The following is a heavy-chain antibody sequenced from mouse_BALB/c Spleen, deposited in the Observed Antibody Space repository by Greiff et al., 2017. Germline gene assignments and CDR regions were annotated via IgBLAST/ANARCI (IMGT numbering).Heavy chain of an antibody. V-gene: IGHV1-80*01. D-gene: IGHD1-1*01. CDR1: GYAFSSYW. J-gene: IGHJ2*01. CDR2: IYPGDGDT. CDR3: ARHYYGSSDY. Sequence: LQESGSELVRPGSSVKISCKASGYAFSSYWMNWVKQRPGQGLEWIGQIYPGDGDTNYNGKFKGKATLTADKSSSTAYMQLSSLTSEDSAVYFCARHYYGSSDYWGQGTTLTVSS.